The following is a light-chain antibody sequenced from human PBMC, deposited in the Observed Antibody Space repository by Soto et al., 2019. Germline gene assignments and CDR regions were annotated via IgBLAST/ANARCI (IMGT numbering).Light chain of an antibody. CDR2: PAS. CDR1: QSISSW. V-gene: IGKV1-5*03. Sequence: DIQMTQSPSTLSASVGHRVTITCRASQSISSWLAWYQQKPGKAPKLLIYPASSLESGVPSRFSGSGSGTEFTLTISSLQPDDFATYYCQQYNSYSPWTFGQGTKVDIK. CDR3: QQYNSYSPWT. J-gene: IGKJ1*01.